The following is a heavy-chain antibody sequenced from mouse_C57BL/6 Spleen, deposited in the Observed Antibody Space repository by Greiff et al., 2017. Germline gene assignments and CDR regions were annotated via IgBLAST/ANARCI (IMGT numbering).Heavy chain of an antibody. CDR3: ARDVYYSNHFDY. Sequence: VKLQESGAELVKPGASVKMSCKASGYTFTSYWITWVKQRPGQGLEWIGDIYPGSGSTNYNEKFKSKATLTVDTSSSTAYMQLSSLTSEDSAVYYCARDVYYSNHFDYWGQGTTLTVSS. CDR2: IYPGSGST. V-gene: IGHV1-55*01. CDR1: GYTFTSYW. D-gene: IGHD2-5*01. J-gene: IGHJ2*01.